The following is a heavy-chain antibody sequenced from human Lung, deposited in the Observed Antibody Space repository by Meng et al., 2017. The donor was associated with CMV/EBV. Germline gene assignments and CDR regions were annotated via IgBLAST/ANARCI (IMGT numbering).Heavy chain of an antibody. CDR1: GFTFETYG. CDR3: AKDQLLFGGPNAYFDD. D-gene: IGHD3-16*01. V-gene: IGHV3-30*02. CDR2: IRHDGSNK. Sequence: GGSLRLSCAASGFTFETYGMHWVRQAPGKRLEWVAFIRHDGSNKFYGDSVRGRFTISRDNSKNTLYLEMNSLRAEETAMYYCAKDQLLFGGPNAYFDDWGQGTLVTVS. J-gene: IGHJ4*02.